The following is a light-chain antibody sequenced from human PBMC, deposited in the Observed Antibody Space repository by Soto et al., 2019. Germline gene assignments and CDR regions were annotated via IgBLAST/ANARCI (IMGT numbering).Light chain of an antibody. J-gene: IGKJ5*01. CDR1: RSVTNNY. CDR3: QQHGSSPIT. V-gene: IGKV3-20*01. CDR2: GAS. Sequence: EVVLTESPGTLSFFPGERARLSCRASRSVTNNYLAWHQQKPGQTPRLLIYGASSRATGIPDRFSGSGSGTDFTLTISRLEPGDFAVYYCQQHGSSPITFGQGTRLAIK.